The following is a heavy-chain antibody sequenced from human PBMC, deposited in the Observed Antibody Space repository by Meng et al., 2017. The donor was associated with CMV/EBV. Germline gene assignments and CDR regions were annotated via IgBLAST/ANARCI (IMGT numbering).Heavy chain of an antibody. V-gene: IGHV4-39*07. CDR3: ARGRAMGYYYYGMDV. Sequence: GSLRLSCTVSGGSVSSGSYYWSWIRQPPGKGLEWIGSIYYSGSTYYNPSLKSRVTISVDTSKNQFSLKLSSVTAADTAVYYCARGRAMGYYYYGMDVWGQGTTVTVSS. CDR2: IYYSGST. D-gene: IGHD2-8*01. CDR1: GGSVSSGSYY. J-gene: IGHJ6*02.